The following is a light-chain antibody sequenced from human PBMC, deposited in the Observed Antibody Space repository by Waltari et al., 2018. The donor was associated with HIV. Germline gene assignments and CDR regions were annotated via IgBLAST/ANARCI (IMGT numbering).Light chain of an antibody. CDR2: NDD. J-gene: IGLJ1*01. V-gene: IGLV1-44*01. CDR1: GSNLRSNY. Sequence: QPVLPHPPSVSGAPGQRVTISRSGSGSNLRSNYVNWYQQLPVTAPRVLIYNDDQRPSGVPARFSGSKAGTTASLAISGLQSEDEADYYCAAWDDTLKVYVFGTGTKVTVL. CDR3: AAWDDTLKVYV.